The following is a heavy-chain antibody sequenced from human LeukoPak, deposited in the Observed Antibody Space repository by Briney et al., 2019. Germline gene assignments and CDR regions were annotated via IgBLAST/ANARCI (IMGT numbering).Heavy chain of an antibody. CDR3: ARDETYYYDSSGYYFDY. Sequence: GGSLRLSCAASGFTFSNYEMNWVRQAPGKGLEWVSYISSSGSTIYYADSVKGRFTISRDNAKNSLYLQMNSLRAEDTAVYYCARDETYYYDSSGYYFDYWGQGTLVTVSS. CDR2: ISSSGSTI. CDR1: GFTFSNYE. D-gene: IGHD3-22*01. J-gene: IGHJ4*02. V-gene: IGHV3-48*03.